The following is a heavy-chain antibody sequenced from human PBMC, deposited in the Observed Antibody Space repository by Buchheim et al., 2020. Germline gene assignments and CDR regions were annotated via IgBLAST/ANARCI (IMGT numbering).Heavy chain of an antibody. CDR3: ARGTLSHNDY. V-gene: IGHV3-30-3*01. Sequence: QVQLVESGGGVVQPGRSLRLSCADSGFTFSSYAMHWVRQAPGKGLEWVAVISYDGSNKYYADSVKGRFTISRDNSKNTLYLQMNSLRAEDTAVYYCARGTLSHNDYWGQGTL. CDR2: ISYDGSNK. J-gene: IGHJ4*02. D-gene: IGHD1-14*01. CDR1: GFTFSSYA.